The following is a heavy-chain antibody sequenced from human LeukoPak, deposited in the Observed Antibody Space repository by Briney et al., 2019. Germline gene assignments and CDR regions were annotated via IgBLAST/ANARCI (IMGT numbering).Heavy chain of an antibody. CDR3: AKEPREYCSSTSCPNWFDS. D-gene: IGHD2-2*01. CDR2: ISASGGTT. Sequence: PGGSLRLSCAASGFTFNNYAMSWVRQAPGMGLEWVSAISASGGTTYYADSVKGRFTISRDNSENTLFLQMNSLRAEDTAVYYCAKEPREYCSSTSCPNWFDSWGQGTLVTVSS. V-gene: IGHV3-23*01. CDR1: GFTFNNYA. J-gene: IGHJ5*01.